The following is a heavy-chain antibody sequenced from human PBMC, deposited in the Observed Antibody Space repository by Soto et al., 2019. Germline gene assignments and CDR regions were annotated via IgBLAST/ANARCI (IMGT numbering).Heavy chain of an antibody. J-gene: IGHJ5*02. D-gene: IGHD4-17*01. Sequence: ASVKVSCKASGYAFMSYYINWVRQAPGQGLEWIGWMNPYSGYTGYAQKFRGRVTLTRNTAIRTAYMELSSLRSDDTAVYYCARTDYAADPSAYNWFDPWGQGTLVTVSS. V-gene: IGHV1-8*01. CDR2: MNPYSGYT. CDR1: GYAFMSYY. CDR3: ARTDYAADPSAYNWFDP.